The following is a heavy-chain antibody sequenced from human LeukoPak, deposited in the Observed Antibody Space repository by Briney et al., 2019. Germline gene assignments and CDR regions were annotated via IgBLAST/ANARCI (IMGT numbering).Heavy chain of an antibody. D-gene: IGHD3-22*01. V-gene: IGHV5-51*01. CDR3: ARQYDDSSGYPNWFDP. J-gene: IGHJ5*02. CDR2: IYPGESDT. CDR1: GYSFTSYW. Sequence: GESLKISCKGSGYSFTSYWIGWGRQMPGKGLGWMGIIYPGESDTRYSPSFQGQVTISADKSISTAYLQWISLKASDTAMYYCARQYDDSSGYPNWFDPWGQGTLVTVSS.